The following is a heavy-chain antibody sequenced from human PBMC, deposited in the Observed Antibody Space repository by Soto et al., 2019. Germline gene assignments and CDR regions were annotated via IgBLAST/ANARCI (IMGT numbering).Heavy chain of an antibody. J-gene: IGHJ6*02. CDR2: ISYDGSNK. D-gene: IGHD3-22*01. Sequence: QVQLVESGGGVVQPGRSLSLSCAASGFTFSSYTIHWVRQAPGKGLEWVAVISYDGSNKYYADSVKGRFTISRDNSKNLLDLHMNSQCADDTALYYCASEVNTEYYYYGMDVWGRGSTVTV. V-gene: IGHV3-30-3*01. CDR1: GFTFSSYT. CDR3: ASEVNTEYYYYGMDV.